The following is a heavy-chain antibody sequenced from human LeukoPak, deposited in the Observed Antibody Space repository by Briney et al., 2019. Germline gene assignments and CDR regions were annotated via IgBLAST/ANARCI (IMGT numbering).Heavy chain of an antibody. Sequence: GRSLRLSCAASGFTFSNYAMHWVRQAPGKGLEWVAVISYDGSNKYHADSVKGRFTISGDNSKNTLYLQMNSLRAEDTAVCYCARDPMYSNQRGYFDYWGQGTLVTVSS. CDR3: ARDPMYSNQRGYFDY. V-gene: IGHV3-30*01. D-gene: IGHD4-11*01. CDR2: ISYDGSNK. J-gene: IGHJ4*02. CDR1: GFTFSNYA.